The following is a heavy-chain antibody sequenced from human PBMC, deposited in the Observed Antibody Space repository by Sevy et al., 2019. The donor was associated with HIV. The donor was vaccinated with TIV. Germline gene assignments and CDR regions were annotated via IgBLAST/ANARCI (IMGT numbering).Heavy chain of an antibody. J-gene: IGHJ6*03. CDR3: ARGGVCSSTSCVKGMNYNFYMDV. D-gene: IGHD2-2*01. Sequence: GGSQRLSCAASGFTFSDYYMSWIRQAPGKGLEWVSYISSSSSYTNYADSVKGRFTISRDNAKNSLYLQMNSLIAEDTAVYYCARGGVCSSTSCVKGMNYNFYMDVWGKGTTVTVSS. CDR2: ISSSSSYT. V-gene: IGHV3-11*06. CDR1: GFTFSDYY.